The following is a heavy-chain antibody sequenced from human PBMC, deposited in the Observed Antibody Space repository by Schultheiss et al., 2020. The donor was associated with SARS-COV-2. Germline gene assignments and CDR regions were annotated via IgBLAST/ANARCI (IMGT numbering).Heavy chain of an antibody. CDR2: IYNTGST. CDR1: GGSISSGGYY. CDR3: ARADTGYGHGMDV. V-gene: IGHV4-61*02. D-gene: IGHD5-18*01. J-gene: IGHJ6*02. Sequence: SETLSLTCTVSGGSISSGGYYWSWIRQPAGKGLEYIGRIYNTGSTYYNPSLKSRVTISVDTSKNQFSLKLSSVTAADTAVYYCARADTGYGHGMDVWGQGTTVTVSS.